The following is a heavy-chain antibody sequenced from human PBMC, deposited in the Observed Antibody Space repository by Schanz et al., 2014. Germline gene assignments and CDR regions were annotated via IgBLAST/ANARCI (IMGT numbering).Heavy chain of an antibody. V-gene: IGHV7-4-1*02. J-gene: IGHJ4*02. CDR2: INTNTGNP. Sequence: QVQLVQSGGEVKKPGASVKVSCKASGYTFTFTTYGISWVRQVPGQGLEWVGWINTNTGNPTYAQGFTGRFVFSLDTSVSTAYLQISSLKAEDTAAYYCTTETIAMAGTFSIWGQGTLVTVSS. D-gene: IGHD6-19*01. CDR3: TTETIAMAGTFSI. CDR1: GYTFTFTTYG.